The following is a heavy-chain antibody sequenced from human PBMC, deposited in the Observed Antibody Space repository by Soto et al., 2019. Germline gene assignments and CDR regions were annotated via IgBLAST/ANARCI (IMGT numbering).Heavy chain of an antibody. CDR1: GGSISSGGYY. CDR2: IYYSGST. CDR3: ARGATIFGVVIHFGY. V-gene: IGHV4-31*03. Sequence: SETLSLTCTVSGGSISSGGYYWSWIRQHPGKGLEWIGYIYYSGSTYYNPSLKSRVTISVDTSKNQFSLKLSSVTAADTAVYYCARGATIFGVVIHFGYWGQGTLVTVSS. J-gene: IGHJ4*02. D-gene: IGHD3-3*01.